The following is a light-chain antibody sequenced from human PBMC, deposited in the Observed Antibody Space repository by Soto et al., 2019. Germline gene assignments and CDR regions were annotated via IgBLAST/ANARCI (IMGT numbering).Light chain of an antibody. J-gene: IGLJ2*01. CDR2: LNTDGSH. CDR1: SGHSSYA. V-gene: IGLV4-69*01. CDR3: QTWGTGMGV. Sequence: QPVLTQSPSASASLGASVKLTCTLSSGHSSYAIAWHQQQPEKGPRYLMKLNTDGSHSKGDGIPDRFSGSSSGAERYLTISSLQSEDEADCYCQTWGTGMGVFGGGTKLTVL.